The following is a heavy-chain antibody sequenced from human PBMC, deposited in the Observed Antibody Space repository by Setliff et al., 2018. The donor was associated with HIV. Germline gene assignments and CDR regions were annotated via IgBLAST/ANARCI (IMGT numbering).Heavy chain of an antibody. V-gene: IGHV1-2*02. CDR1: GYTFSDYY. J-gene: IGHJ6*02. Sequence: ASVKVSCKASGYTFSDYYMHWVRQAPGQGLEWMGWINPNSGGTKSAQKFQGRVTMTWDTSISTYYMEVTRLKSDDTAVYYCARVRGQCTGGGCYSDYYGMDVWGQGTTVTVSS. CDR3: ARVRGQCTGGGCYSDYYGMDV. CDR2: INPNSGGT. D-gene: IGHD2-8*02.